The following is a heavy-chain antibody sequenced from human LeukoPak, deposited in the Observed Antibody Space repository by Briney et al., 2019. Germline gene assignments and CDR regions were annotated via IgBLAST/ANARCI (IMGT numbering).Heavy chain of an antibody. V-gene: IGHV3-49*03. CDR1: GFTFGDYS. CDR2: ISSKTYGGTA. D-gene: IGHD5-18*01. Sequence: GGSLRLSCSASGFTFGDYSMTWFRQAPGKGLEWVGFISSKTYGGTAEYAASVKGRFTISRDDSNSIAYLQMNSLKTEDTAMYYCTRGGFNYEIWGQGTLVTVSS. CDR3: TRGGFNYEI. J-gene: IGHJ4*02.